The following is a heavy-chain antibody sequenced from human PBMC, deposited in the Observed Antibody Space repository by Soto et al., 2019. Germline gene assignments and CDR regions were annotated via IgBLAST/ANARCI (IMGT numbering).Heavy chain of an antibody. V-gene: IGHV3-48*02. CDR2: ISVDSETI. Sequence: EVQLAESGGGLVQVGGSLRLSCVVSGLSFSAHAMNWVRQAPGQGLDWVSYISVDSETIYYADSVKGRFTISRDNAKNSLYLQMNSLRDEDTAVYYCARYGSGSHLRDPFDYWGQGTLVTVSS. CDR3: ARYGSGSHLRDPFDY. J-gene: IGHJ4*02. D-gene: IGHD3-10*01. CDR1: GLSFSAHA.